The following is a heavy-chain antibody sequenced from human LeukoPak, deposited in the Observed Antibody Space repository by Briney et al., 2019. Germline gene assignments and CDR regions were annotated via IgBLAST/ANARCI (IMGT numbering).Heavy chain of an antibody. V-gene: IGHV4-39*07. J-gene: IGHJ4*02. D-gene: IGHD3-22*01. CDR1: GGSISSSSYY. CDR2: IYYSGST. Sequence: SETLSLTCTVSGGSISSSSYYWGWIRQPPGKGLEWIGSIYYSGSTNYNPSLKSRVTISVDTSKNQFSLKLSSVTAADTAVYYCARDRYYYDSSGYSLFDYWGQGTLVTVSS. CDR3: ARDRYYYDSSGYSLFDY.